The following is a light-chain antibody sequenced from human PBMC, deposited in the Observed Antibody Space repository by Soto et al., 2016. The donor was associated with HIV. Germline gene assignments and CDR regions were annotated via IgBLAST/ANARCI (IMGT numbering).Light chain of an antibody. CDR2: KAS. Sequence: DIQMTQSPSTLSASVADRVTITCRASQTINSWLAWYQQKPGKAPKLLIYKASTLKSGVPSRFSGSGSGTEFTLTINSLQPDDFAIYYCQQYNGSPWTLANGTKVEIK. V-gene: IGKV1-5*03. CDR1: QTINSW. CDR3: QQYNGSPWT. J-gene: IGKJ1*01.